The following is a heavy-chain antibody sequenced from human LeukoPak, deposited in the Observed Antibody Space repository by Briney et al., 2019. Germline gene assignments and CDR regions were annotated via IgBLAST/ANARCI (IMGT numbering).Heavy chain of an antibody. Sequence: GGSLRLSCAAPGFTFSSYAMHWVRQAPGKGLEWVAVISYDGSNKYYADSVKGRFTISRDNSKNTLYLQMNGLRAEDTAVYYCARDVATAEVGGYYYGMDVWGQGTTVTVSS. D-gene: IGHD6-13*01. CDR1: GFTFSSYA. CDR2: ISYDGSNK. V-gene: IGHV3-30-3*01. CDR3: ARDVATAEVGGYYYGMDV. J-gene: IGHJ6*02.